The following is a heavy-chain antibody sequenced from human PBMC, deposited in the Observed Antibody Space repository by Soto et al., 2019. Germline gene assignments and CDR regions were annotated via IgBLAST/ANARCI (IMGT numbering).Heavy chain of an antibody. Sequence: EVQLVESGGGLVQPGGSLRLSCAASGFTFSSYWMSWVRQAPGKGLEWVANIKQDGSEKYYVDSVKGRFTISRDNAKNSLYLQLNSLRAEDTAVYYCARAGTTVEWLSTYYFDYWGQGTLVTVSS. CDR3: ARAGTTVEWLSTYYFDY. J-gene: IGHJ4*02. D-gene: IGHD3-3*01. CDR2: IKQDGSEK. CDR1: GFTFSSYW. V-gene: IGHV3-7*01.